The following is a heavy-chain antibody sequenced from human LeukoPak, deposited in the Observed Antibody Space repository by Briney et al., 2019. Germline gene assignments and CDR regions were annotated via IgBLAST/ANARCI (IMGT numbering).Heavy chain of an antibody. CDR3: ARDESVYDILTGYRYFDY. V-gene: IGHV3-21*01. CDR1: GFTFSSYS. Sequence: PGGSLRLSCAASGFTFSSYSMNWVRQAPGKGLEWVSSISSSSSYIYYAGSVKGRFTISRDNAKNSLYLQMNSLRAEDTAVYYCARDESVYDILTGYRYFDYWGQGTLVTVSS. J-gene: IGHJ4*02. D-gene: IGHD3-9*01. CDR2: ISSSSSYI.